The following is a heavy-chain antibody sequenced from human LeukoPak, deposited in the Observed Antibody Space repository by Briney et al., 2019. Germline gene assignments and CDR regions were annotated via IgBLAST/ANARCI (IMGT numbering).Heavy chain of an antibody. Sequence: GGSLRLSCAASGFDFSDYYMTWIRQAPGKGLEWVSHVSNSGSTKYYADSVKGRFTISRGNAKYSLYLQMHSLRAEDTAVYYCASTTEGLDPWDQGTLVTVSS. D-gene: IGHD1-1*01. J-gene: IGHJ5*02. CDR3: ASTTEGLDP. V-gene: IGHV3-11*01. CDR1: GFDFSDYY. CDR2: VSNSGSTK.